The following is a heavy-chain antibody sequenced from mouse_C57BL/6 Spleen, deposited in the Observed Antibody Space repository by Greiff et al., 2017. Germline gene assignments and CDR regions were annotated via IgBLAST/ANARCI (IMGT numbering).Heavy chain of an antibody. Sequence: EVHLVESGGGLVKPGGSLKLSCAASGFTFSDYGMHWVRQAPGKGLEWVAYISSGSSTIYYAATVKGRFTISRDNAKNTLFLQMTSLRAEDTAMYYCARGEGLLLDYWGQGTTLTVSS. D-gene: IGHD2-3*01. V-gene: IGHV5-17*01. CDR1: GFTFSDYG. CDR3: ARGEGLLLDY. CDR2: ISSGSSTI. J-gene: IGHJ2*01.